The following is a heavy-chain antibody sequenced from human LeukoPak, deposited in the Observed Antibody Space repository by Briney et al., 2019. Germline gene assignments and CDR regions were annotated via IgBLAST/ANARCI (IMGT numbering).Heavy chain of an antibody. CDR3: ATGHYYDRRETDAFDI. Sequence: GRSLRLSCAASGFTFSSYAMHWVRQAPGKGLEWVAVISYDGSNKYYADSVKGRFTISRDNSKNTLYLQMNSLRAEDTAVYYCATGHYYDRRETDAFDIWGQGTMVTVSS. V-gene: IGHV3-30*14. D-gene: IGHD3-22*01. CDR2: ISYDGSNK. CDR1: GFTFSSYA. J-gene: IGHJ3*02.